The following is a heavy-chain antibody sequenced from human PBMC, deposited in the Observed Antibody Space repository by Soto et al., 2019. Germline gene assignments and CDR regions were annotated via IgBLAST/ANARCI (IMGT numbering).Heavy chain of an antibody. D-gene: IGHD6-19*01. CDR3: ARHVAVAGTRGFDT. V-gene: IGHV4-4*02. CDR1: GGSINDNW. Sequence: QVQLQESGPGLVKPSGTLSLTCAVSGGSINDNWWSWVRQPPGKGLEWIGEIFHSGTTYYKPSLKSRGIISVDKYASQISLTLDTVTAADTDVYFCARHVAVAGTRGFDTWGQGTLVTVSS. J-gene: IGHJ4*02. CDR2: IFHSGTT.